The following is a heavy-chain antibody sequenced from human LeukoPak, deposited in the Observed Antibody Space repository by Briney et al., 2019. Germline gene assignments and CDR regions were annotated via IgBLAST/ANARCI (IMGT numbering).Heavy chain of an antibody. CDR3: ARELGIEGYWYFDL. Sequence: PGGSLRLSCAASGFTVRSYDMHWVRQVAGKGLEWVSAISTASNPHYAASVQGRFTIFRANAENSLYLQMNSLCAEDTAVYYCARELGIEGYWYFDLWGRGTLVTVSS. CDR1: GFTVRSYD. CDR2: ISTASNP. J-gene: IGHJ2*01. V-gene: IGHV3-13*05. D-gene: IGHD7-27*01.